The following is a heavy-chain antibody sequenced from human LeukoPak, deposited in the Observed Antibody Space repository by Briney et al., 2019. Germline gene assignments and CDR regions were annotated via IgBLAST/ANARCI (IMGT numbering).Heavy chain of an antibody. CDR3: ARGVYVWGSYRHFDY. D-gene: IGHD3-16*02. Sequence: ASVKVSCKASGYTFTSYYMHWVRQAPGQGLEWMGIINPSGGSTSYAQKFQGRVTMTRDTSTSTVYMELSSLRSEDTAVYYCARGVYVWGSYRHFDYWGQGTLVTVSS. CDR1: GYTFTSYY. V-gene: IGHV1-46*01. J-gene: IGHJ4*02. CDR2: INPSGGST.